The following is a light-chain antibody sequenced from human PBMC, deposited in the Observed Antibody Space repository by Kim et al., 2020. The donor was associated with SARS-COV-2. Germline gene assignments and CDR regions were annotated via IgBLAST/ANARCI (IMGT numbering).Light chain of an antibody. CDR1: SLRSYY. CDR2: GKN. J-gene: IGLJ2*01. Sequence: ALGQTVRITCQGDSLRSYYASWYQQKPGQAPVLIIYGKNNRPSGIPDRFSGSSSGNTASLTITGAQAEDEADYYCNSRDSSGNHVVFGGGTQLTVL. CDR3: NSRDSSGNHVV. V-gene: IGLV3-19*01.